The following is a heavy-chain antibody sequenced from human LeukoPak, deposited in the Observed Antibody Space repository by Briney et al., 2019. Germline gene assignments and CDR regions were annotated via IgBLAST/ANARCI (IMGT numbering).Heavy chain of an antibody. CDR3: ARVWDLHDAAYAY. CDR1: GYSFTTYW. CDR2: IYPGDSDT. D-gene: IGHD5-18*01. V-gene: IGHV5-51*01. Sequence: GESLKISCKGSGYSFTTYWIGWVRQMPGKGLEWMGIIYPGDSDTGYSPSFQGQVTISADKSITTAYLQWSSLKASDTAMYYCARVWDLHDAAYAYWGQGTLVTVSS. J-gene: IGHJ4*02.